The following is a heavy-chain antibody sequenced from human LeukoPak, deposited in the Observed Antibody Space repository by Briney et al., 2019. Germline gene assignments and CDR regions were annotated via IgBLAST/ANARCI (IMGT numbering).Heavy chain of an antibody. J-gene: IGHJ4*02. CDR1: GFTFSSYS. Sequence: GGSLRLSCVASGFTFSSYSMNWVRQAPGKGLDWISGINSDSSAIYYADSVKGRFTISRDNAKNSLYLQMNSLRAEDTAVYYCARSYTGYDLWGQGTLLTVSS. D-gene: IGHD5-12*01. CDR3: ARSYTGYDL. CDR2: INSDSSAI. V-gene: IGHV3-48*01.